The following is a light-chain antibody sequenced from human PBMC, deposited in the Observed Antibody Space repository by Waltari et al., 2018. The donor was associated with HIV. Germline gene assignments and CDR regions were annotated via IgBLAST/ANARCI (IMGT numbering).Light chain of an antibody. CDR2: DAS. CDR3: QQYYSYPWT. CDR1: QGISSS. V-gene: IGKV1-8*01. Sequence: AIRMTQSPSSFSASTGDRVTITCRASQGISSSLAWYQQKPGKAPKLLIYDASTLQSGVPSRFSGSGSGTDFTLTISCLQSEDFATYFCQQYYSYPWTFGQGTKVEI. J-gene: IGKJ1*01.